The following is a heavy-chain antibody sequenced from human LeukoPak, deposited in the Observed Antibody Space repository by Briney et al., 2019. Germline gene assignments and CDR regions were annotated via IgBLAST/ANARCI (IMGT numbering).Heavy chain of an antibody. V-gene: IGHV3-30*03. Sequence: GGSLRLSCAASGFTFSSYSMNWVRRAPGKGLEWVALISYDGNNKHYADSVKGRFTISRDNSKNTLYLQMNSLRAEDTAVYYCARDLGLRYCSSTSCPLDVWGQGTLVTVSS. CDR3: ARDLGLRYCSSTSCPLDV. CDR1: GFTFSSYS. J-gene: IGHJ4*02. CDR2: ISYDGNNK. D-gene: IGHD2-2*01.